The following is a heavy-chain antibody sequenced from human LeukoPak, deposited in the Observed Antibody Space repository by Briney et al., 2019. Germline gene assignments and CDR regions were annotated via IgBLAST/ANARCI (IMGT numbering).Heavy chain of an antibody. CDR2: ISWNSGRI. V-gene: IGHV3-9*01. Sequence: GGSLRLSCAASGFTFDDYAMHWVRQAPGKGLEWVSGISWNSGRIGYADPVKGRFTISRDSAKNSLYLLMNSLRAEDTALYYCAKDISYSSSSGVFDYWGQGTLVTVSS. CDR1: GFTFDDYA. J-gene: IGHJ4*02. D-gene: IGHD6-6*01. CDR3: AKDISYSSSSGVFDY.